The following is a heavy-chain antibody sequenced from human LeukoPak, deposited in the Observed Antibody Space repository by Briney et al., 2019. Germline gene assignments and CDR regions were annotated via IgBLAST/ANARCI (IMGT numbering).Heavy chain of an antibody. CDR1: GFTFSSYA. CDR3: ARASEQWLVLDY. CDR2: ISYDGSNK. Sequence: GGSLRLSCAASGFTFSSYAMHWVRQAPGKGLEWVAVISYDGSNKYYADSVKGRFTISRDNSKNTLYLQMNSLRAEDTAVCYCARASEQWLVLDYWGQGTLVTVSS. D-gene: IGHD6-19*01. J-gene: IGHJ4*02. V-gene: IGHV3-30-3*01.